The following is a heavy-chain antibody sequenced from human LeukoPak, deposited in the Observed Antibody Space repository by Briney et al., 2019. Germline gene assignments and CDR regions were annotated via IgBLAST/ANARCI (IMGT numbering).Heavy chain of an antibody. CDR2: STPATDST. Sequence: GGSLRLSCAASGLVFSSYTMGWVRHAPGKGLEWVSSSTPATDSTNYADSVQGRFTISRDNAKKTACLQMYSLRVEDTAIYFCVGNQDFWSGYHAFEYWGQGILVTVSS. CDR1: GLVFSSYT. CDR3: VGNQDFWSGYHAFEY. V-gene: IGHV3-21*01. D-gene: IGHD3-3*01. J-gene: IGHJ4*02.